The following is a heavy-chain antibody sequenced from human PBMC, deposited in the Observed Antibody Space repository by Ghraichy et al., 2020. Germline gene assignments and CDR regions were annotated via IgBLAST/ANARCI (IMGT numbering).Heavy chain of an antibody. CDR1: GFTFSNYW. V-gene: IGHV3-7*01. D-gene: IGHD3-16*01. CDR2: IKQDGSEK. CDR3: ARDADSYDRWFDP. J-gene: IGHJ5*02. Sequence: GESLNISCAASGFTFSNYWMSWVRQAPGKGLEWVANIKQDGSEKYYVDSVKGRFTISRDNAKNSLYLQMNSLRAEDTAVYYCARDADSYDRWFDPWGQGTLVTVSS.